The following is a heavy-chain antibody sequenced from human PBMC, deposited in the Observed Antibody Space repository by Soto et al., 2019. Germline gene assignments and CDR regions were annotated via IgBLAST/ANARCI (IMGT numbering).Heavy chain of an antibody. D-gene: IGHD2-2*01. CDR3: ARVIPGVESWFDP. J-gene: IGHJ5*02. V-gene: IGHV4-4*01. Sequence: LPETLSLTCAVSGVSISSGNWWTWVRQTPQRGLEYIGEIFHDGTANYYPSFERRVAISVDTSKNQFSLKLTSVTAADTAIYFCARVIPGVESWFDPWGQGTLVTVSS. CDR2: IFHDGTA. CDR1: GVSISSGNW.